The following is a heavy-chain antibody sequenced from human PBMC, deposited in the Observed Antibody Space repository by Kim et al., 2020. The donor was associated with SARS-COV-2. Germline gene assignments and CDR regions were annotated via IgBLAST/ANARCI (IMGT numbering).Heavy chain of an antibody. V-gene: IGHV3-23*01. CDR2: ISGSGGST. Sequence: GGSLRLSCAASGFTFSSYAMSWVRQAPGKGLEWVSAISGSGGSTYYADSVKGRFTISRDNSKNTLYLQMNSLRAEDTAVYYCAKDVSHITIFGVITRGGMDVCGQGTTVTVSS. CDR1: GFTFSSYA. J-gene: IGHJ6*02. CDR3: AKDVSHITIFGVITRGGMDV. D-gene: IGHD3-3*01.